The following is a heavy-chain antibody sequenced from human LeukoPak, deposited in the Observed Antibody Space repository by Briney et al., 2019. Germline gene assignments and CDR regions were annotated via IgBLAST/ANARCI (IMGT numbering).Heavy chain of an antibody. V-gene: IGHV3-30-3*01. D-gene: IGHD3-10*01. CDR1: GFTFSSYA. CDR2: ISYDGSNK. J-gene: IGHJ4*02. CDR3: ASGYGSGSYPPLH. Sequence: PGGSLRLSCAASGFTFSSYAMHWVRQAPGKGLEWVAVISYDGSNKYYADSVKGRFTISRDNSKNTLYLQMNSLRAEDTAVYYCASGYGSGSYPPLHWGQGTLVTVSS.